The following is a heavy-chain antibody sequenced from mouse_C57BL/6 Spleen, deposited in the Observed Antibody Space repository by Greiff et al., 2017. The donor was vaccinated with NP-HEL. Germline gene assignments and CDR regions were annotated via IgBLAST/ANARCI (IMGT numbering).Heavy chain of an antibody. CDR3: ARMVTTNFDV. D-gene: IGHD2-2*01. J-gene: IGHJ1*03. CDR1: GFTFSDYG. Sequence: EVQVVESGGGLVQPGGSLKLSCAASGFTFSDYGMAWVRQAPRKGPEWVAFISNLTYSIYYADTVTGRFTSSRENAKNTLYLEMSSLRSEDTAMYYCARMVTTNFDVWGTGTTVTVSS. V-gene: IGHV5-15*01. CDR2: ISNLTYSI.